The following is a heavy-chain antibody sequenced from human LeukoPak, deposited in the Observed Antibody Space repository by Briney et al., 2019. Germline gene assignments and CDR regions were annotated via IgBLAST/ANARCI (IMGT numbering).Heavy chain of an antibody. J-gene: IGHJ4*02. CDR2: ISGSGGST. V-gene: IGHV3-23*01. D-gene: IGHD2-15*01. Sequence: GGSLRLSCAASGFTFSSYATSWVRQAPGKGLEWVSAISGSGGSTYYADSVKGRFTISRDNSKNTLYLQMNSLRAEDTAVYYCATSNIVNGDFDYWGQGTLVTVSS. CDR1: GFTFSSYA. CDR3: ATSNIVNGDFDY.